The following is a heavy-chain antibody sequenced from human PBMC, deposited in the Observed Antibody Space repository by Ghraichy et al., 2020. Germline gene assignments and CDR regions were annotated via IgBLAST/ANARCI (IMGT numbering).Heavy chain of an antibody. CDR3: ARRKDALDI. Sequence: GVLRLSCAASGFTFSSSAMHWVRQAPGKGLEYVSAISSDGSGTYYADSVKGRFTISRDNSKNTLFLQMGSLRPEDMAIYYCARRKDALDIWGQGTMVTVSS. CDR1: GFTFSSSA. J-gene: IGHJ3*02. CDR2: ISSDGSGT. D-gene: IGHD3-16*01. V-gene: IGHV3-64*02.